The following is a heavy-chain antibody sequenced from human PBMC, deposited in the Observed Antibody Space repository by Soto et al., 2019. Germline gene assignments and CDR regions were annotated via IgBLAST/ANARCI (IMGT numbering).Heavy chain of an antibody. V-gene: IGHV2-5*02. J-gene: IGHJ4*02. CDR1: GFSLSTSGVG. D-gene: IGHD4-4*01. CDR3: AHRFSDYSIYVSEYYFDY. Sequence: QITLKESGPTLVKPTQTLTLTCTFSGFSLSTSGVGVGWIRQPPGKALEWLALIYWDDDKRYSPSLKSRLTITKDTSKNQVVLTMTNMDPVDTATYYCAHRFSDYSIYVSEYYFDYWGQGTLVTVSS. CDR2: IYWDDDK.